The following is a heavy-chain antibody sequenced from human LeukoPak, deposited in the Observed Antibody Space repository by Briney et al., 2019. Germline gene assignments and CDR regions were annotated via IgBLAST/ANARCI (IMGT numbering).Heavy chain of an antibody. CDR3: ARKTRGESFDWTYYYYYYMDV. Sequence: GASVKVSCKASGSTFTSYAMNWVRQAPGQGLEWMGWINTNTGNPTYAQGFTGRFVFSLDTSVSTAYLQISSLKAEDTAVYYCARKTRGESFDWTYYYYYYMDVWGKGTTVTVSS. D-gene: IGHD3-9*01. CDR1: GSTFTSYA. CDR2: INTNTGNP. J-gene: IGHJ6*03. V-gene: IGHV7-4-1*02.